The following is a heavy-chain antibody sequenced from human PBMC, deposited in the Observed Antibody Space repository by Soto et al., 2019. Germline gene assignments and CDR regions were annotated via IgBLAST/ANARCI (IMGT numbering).Heavy chain of an antibody. CDR1: GFSLSTSGVG. Sequence: QITLKESGPTLVKPTQTLTLTCTFSGFSLSTSGVGVGWIRQPPGKDLEWLALIYWDDDKRYSPSLKSRLTITKDTSKNQVVLTMTNMDPVDTATYYCAHERDSGYDFWYFDLWGRGTLVTVSS. CDR3: AHERDSGYDFWYFDL. D-gene: IGHD5-12*01. J-gene: IGHJ2*01. CDR2: IYWDDDK. V-gene: IGHV2-5*02.